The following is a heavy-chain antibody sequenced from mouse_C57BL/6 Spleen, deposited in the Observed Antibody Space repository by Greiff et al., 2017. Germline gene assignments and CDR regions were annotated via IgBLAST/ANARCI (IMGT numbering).Heavy chain of an antibody. Sequence: QVQLKESGAELVRPGTSVKVSCKASGYAFTNYLIEWVKQRPGQGLEWIGVFNPGSGGTNYNEKFKGKVTLTADKSSSTAYMQLSSLTSEDSAVYFCARSYYGSSRPYYYAMDYWGQGTSVTVSS. D-gene: IGHD1-1*01. CDR2: FNPGSGGT. V-gene: IGHV1-54*01. CDR3: ARSYYGSSRPYYYAMDY. J-gene: IGHJ4*01. CDR1: GYAFTNYL.